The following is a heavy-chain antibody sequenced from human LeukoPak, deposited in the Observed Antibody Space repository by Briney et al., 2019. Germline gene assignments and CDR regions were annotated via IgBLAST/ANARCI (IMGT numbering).Heavy chain of an antibody. CDR1: GRLNSRCY. CDR2: IYYSGST. CDR3: ARGRAGDY. V-gene: IGHV4-59*07. J-gene: IGHJ4*02. Sequence: SHTLSLTCAVSGRLNSRCYRSCITEHRRKGLEWIGYIYYSGSTNYNPSLKSRVTISVDTSKNQFSLKLSSVTAADTAVYYCARGRAGDYWGQGTLVTVSS.